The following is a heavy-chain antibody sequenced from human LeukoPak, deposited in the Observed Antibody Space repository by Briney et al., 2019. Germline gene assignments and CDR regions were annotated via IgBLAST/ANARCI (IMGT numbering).Heavy chain of an antibody. D-gene: IGHD7-27*01. J-gene: IGHJ4*02. CDR2: ISSSSSTI. CDR1: GFTFSSYS. CDR3: ARATGDKSFDY. Sequence: GGSLRLSCAASGFTFSSYSMNWVRQAPGKGLEWVSYISSSSSTIYHADSVKGRFTISRDNAKNSLYLQMNSLRAEDTAVYYCARATGDKSFDYWGQGTLVTVSS. V-gene: IGHV3-48*01.